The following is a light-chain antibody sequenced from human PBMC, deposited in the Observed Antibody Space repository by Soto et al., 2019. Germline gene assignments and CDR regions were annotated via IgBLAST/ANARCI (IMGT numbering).Light chain of an antibody. V-gene: IGLV1-40*01. CDR3: QSYDSSLSGSV. CDR2: GNS. Sequence: QSVLTQPPSVSGAPRQRVTISCTGSSSNIGAGYDVHWYQQLPGTAPKLLIYGNSNRPSGVPDRFSGSKSGTSASLAITGLQAEDEADYYCQSYDSSLSGSVFGGGIKVTVL. J-gene: IGLJ3*02. CDR1: SSNIGAGYD.